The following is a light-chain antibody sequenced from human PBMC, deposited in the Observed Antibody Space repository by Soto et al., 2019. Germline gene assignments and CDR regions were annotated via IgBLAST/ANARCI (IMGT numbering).Light chain of an antibody. V-gene: IGLV2-23*02. CDR1: SSYVGSYNL. CDR3: CSYAGSSTS. Sequence: QSALTQPASVSGSPGQSITISCTGTSSYVGSYNLVSWYQQHPGKAPKLMIYEVSKRPSGVSNRFSGSKSGNTASLTISGLQAEDEADYYCCSYAGSSTSFGTGTKLTVL. J-gene: IGLJ1*01. CDR2: EVS.